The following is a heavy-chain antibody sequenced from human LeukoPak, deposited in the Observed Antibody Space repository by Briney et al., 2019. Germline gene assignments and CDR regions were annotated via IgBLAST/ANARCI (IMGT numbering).Heavy chain of an antibody. CDR1: GFTFSSYA. D-gene: IGHD4-4*01. CDR3: AYDYTSDY. Sequence: PGRSLRLSCAASGFTFSSYAMHWVRQAPGKGLEWVAVVSYDGSNKYYADSVKGRFTISRDNSKNTLYLQMNSLRAEDTAVYYCAYDYTSDYWGQGTLVTVSS. V-gene: IGHV3-30-3*01. CDR2: VSYDGSNK. J-gene: IGHJ4*02.